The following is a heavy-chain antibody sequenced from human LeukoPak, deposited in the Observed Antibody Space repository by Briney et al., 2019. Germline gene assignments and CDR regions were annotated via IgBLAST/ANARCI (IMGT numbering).Heavy chain of an antibody. CDR3: ARDGEYSSSARGFDP. D-gene: IGHD6-6*01. CDR2: IHHSGST. CDR1: GYSISSGHY. Sequence: SETLSLTCTVSGYSISSGHYWGWIRQPPGKGLEWIGSIHHSGSTSYNPSLKSRVTISVDTSKNQLSLKLSSVTAADTAVYYCARDGEYSSSARGFDPWGQGTLVTVSS. V-gene: IGHV4-38-2*02. J-gene: IGHJ5*02.